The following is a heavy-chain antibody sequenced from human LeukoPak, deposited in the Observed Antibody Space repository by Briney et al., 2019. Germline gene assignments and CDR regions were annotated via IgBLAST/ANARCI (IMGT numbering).Heavy chain of an antibody. CDR2: INPNSGGT. V-gene: IGHV1-2*02. D-gene: IGHD2-2*01. CDR1: GHTFTGYY. Sequence: ASVKVSCKASGHTFTGYYMHWVRQAPGQGLEWMGWINPNSGGTNYAQKFQGRVTMTRDTSISTAYMELSRLRSDDTAVYYCARPDCSSTSCYYYFDYWGQGTLVTVSS. J-gene: IGHJ4*02. CDR3: ARPDCSSTSCYYYFDY.